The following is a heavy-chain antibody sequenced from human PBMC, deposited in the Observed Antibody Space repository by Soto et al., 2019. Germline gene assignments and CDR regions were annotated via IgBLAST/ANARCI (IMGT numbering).Heavy chain of an antibody. CDR2: ISYHGSNK. J-gene: IGHJ4*02. CDR1: GITFSSYG. D-gene: IGHD6-19*01. CDR3: VKGGAVAGLGDYFDY. Sequence: QVQLVESGGGVVQPGRSLRLSCAASGITFSSYGMHWVRQAPGKGLEWVAVISYHGSNKFYADSVKGRFTISRDNSKNTLYLQMNSLSPEDTAVYYCVKGGAVAGLGDYFDYWGQGTLVTVSS. V-gene: IGHV3-30*18.